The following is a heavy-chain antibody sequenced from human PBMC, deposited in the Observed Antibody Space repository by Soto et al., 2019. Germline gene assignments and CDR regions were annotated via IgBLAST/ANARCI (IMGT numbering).Heavy chain of an antibody. CDR3: AMGLLGCGGDCYSGEDY. Sequence: QVQLVQSGAEVKKPGSSVKVSCKASGGTFSSYAISWVRQAPGQGHEWMGGIIPIFGTANYAQKFQGRVTITADESTSTAYMELSSLRSEDTAVYYCAMGLLGCGGDCYSGEDYWGQGTLVTVSS. J-gene: IGHJ4*02. V-gene: IGHV1-69*01. CDR2: IIPIFGTA. D-gene: IGHD2-21*02. CDR1: GGTFSSYA.